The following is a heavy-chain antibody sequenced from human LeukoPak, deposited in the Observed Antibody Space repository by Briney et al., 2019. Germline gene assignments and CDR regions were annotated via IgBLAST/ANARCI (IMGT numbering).Heavy chain of an antibody. CDR2: IIPIFGTA. V-gene: IGHV1-69*13. CDR3: AADQKVGAYWYFDL. J-gene: IGHJ2*01. D-gene: IGHD1-26*01. Sequence: ASVKVSCKASGGTFSSYAISWVRQAPGQGLEWMGGIIPIFGTANYAQKFQGRVTITADESTSTAYMELSSLRSEDTAVYYCAADQKVGAYWYFDLWGRGTLVTVSS. CDR1: GGTFSSYA.